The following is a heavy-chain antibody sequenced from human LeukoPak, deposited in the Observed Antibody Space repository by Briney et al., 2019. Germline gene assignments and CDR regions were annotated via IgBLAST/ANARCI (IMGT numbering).Heavy chain of an antibody. J-gene: IGHJ3*02. D-gene: IGHD6-13*01. CDR1: GYTFTSYY. V-gene: IGHV1-46*01. CDR2: INPSGGST. CDR3: ATSRKAAAGAFDI. Sequence: ASVKVSCKASGYTFTSYYMHWVRQAPGQGLEWMGIINPSGGSTSYAQKFQGRVTMTRDMSTSTVYMELSSLRSEDTAVYYCATSRKAAAGAFDIWGQGTMVTVSS.